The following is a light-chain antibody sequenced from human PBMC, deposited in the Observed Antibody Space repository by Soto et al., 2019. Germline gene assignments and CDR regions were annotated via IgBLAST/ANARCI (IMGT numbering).Light chain of an antibody. V-gene: IGKV1-16*01. J-gene: IGKJ4*02. CDR3: QQYKTYPLT. CDR2: SVS. Sequence: DIQMAQSPSSLSASVGDTVTLTCRASQDIGNSLAWLQQKPGRAPKSLISSVSSLQSGVPSRFIGSRYGADFTLTISNLQPEDFATYYCQQYKTYPLTFGGGTKVEIK. CDR1: QDIGNS.